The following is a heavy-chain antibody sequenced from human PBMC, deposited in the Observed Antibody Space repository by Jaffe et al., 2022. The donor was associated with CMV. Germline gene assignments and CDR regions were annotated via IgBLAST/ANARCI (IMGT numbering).Heavy chain of an antibody. CDR1: GFTFSSYA. D-gene: IGHD2-2*01. Sequence: EVQLLESGGGLVQPGGSLRLSCAASGFTFSSYAMSWVRQAPGKGLEWVSAISGSGGSTYYADSVKGRFTISRDNSKNTLYLQMNSLRAEDTAVYYCAKDQDIVVVPAAERGDWFDPWGQGTLVTVSS. V-gene: IGHV3-23*01. J-gene: IGHJ5*02. CDR2: ISGSGGST. CDR3: AKDQDIVVVPAAERGDWFDP.